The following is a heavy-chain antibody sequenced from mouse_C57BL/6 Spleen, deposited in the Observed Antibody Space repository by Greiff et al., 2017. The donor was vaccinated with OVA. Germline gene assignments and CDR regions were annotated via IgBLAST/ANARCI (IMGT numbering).Heavy chain of an antibody. CDR2: IHPNSGST. D-gene: IGHD1-1*01. Sequence: QVQLQQPGAELVKPGASVKLSCKASGYTFTSYWMHWVKQRPGQGLEWIGMIHPNSGSTNYNEKFKSKATLTVDKSSSTAYMQLSSLTSEDSAVYYCAREGIYYGSSYGGAMDDWGQGTSVTVSS. CDR3: AREGIYYGSSYGGAMDD. V-gene: IGHV1-64*01. CDR1: GYTFTSYW. J-gene: IGHJ4*01.